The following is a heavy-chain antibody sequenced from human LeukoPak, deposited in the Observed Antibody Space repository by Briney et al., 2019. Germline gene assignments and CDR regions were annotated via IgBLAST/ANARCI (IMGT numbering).Heavy chain of an antibody. CDR3: ARLSSVRYFDWLLFNYFGY. V-gene: IGHV4-39*01. Sequence: PSETLSLTCTVSGGSISSSSYYWGWIRQPPGKGLEWIGSIYYSGSTYYNPSLKSRVTISVDTSKNQFSLKLSSVTAADTAVYYCARLSSVRYFDWLLFNYFGYWGQGTLVTVSS. D-gene: IGHD3-9*01. J-gene: IGHJ4*02. CDR1: GGSISSSSYY. CDR2: IYYSGST.